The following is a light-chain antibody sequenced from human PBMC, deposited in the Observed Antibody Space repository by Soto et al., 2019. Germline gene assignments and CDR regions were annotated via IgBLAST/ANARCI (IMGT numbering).Light chain of an antibody. CDR1: QSVSRSY. J-gene: IGKJ2*01. V-gene: IGKV3-20*01. CDR3: QQYGSSPYT. Sequence: EVVLTQSPGTLSLSPGERATLSCWASQSVSRSYLAWYQQKPGQAPRLLIYIASSRATGIPDRFSGSGSGTAFTLTISRLEPEDFAMYYCQQYGSSPYTFGQGTKLEIK. CDR2: IAS.